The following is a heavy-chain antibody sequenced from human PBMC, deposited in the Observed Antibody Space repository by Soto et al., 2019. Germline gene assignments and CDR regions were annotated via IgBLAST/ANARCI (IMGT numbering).Heavy chain of an antibody. CDR2: INPSGGST. CDR1: GYTFTSYY. J-gene: IGHJ4*02. CDR3: ARVGKTTTGYDY. V-gene: IGHV1-46*01. Sequence: ASVKASCKASGYTFTSYYMHWVRQAPGQGLEWMGIINPSGGSTSYAQKFQGRVTMTRDTSTSTVYMELSSLRSEDTAVYYCARVGKTTTGYDYWGQGTLVTVSS. D-gene: IGHD1-1*01.